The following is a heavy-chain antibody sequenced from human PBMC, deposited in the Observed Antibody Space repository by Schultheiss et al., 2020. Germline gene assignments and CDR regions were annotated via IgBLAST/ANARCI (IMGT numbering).Heavy chain of an antibody. J-gene: IGHJ6*02. CDR3: ARVDVAWYFYYGMAV. CDR1: GGSFSGYY. Sequence: SETLSLTCAVYGGSFSGYYWSWIRQPPGKGLEWIGEINHSGSTNYNPSLKSRVTISVDTSKNQFSLKLSSVTAADTAVYYCARVDVAWYFYYGMAVWGQGTKVTVSS. CDR2: INHSGST. V-gene: IGHV4-34*01.